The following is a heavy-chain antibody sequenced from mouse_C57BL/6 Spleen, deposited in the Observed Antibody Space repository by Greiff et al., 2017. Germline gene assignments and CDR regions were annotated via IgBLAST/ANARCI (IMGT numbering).Heavy chain of an antibody. V-gene: IGHV1-69*01. J-gene: IGHJ2*01. Sequence: QVQLQQPGAELVMPGASVKLSCKASGYTFTSYWMHWVKQRPGQGLEWIGEIDPSDSYTNYNQKFKGKSTLTVDKSSSTAYMQLSSLTSEDSAVYYCARTWDGYLYYFDYWGQGTTLTVSS. CDR1: GYTFTSYW. CDR3: ARTWDGYLYYFDY. CDR2: IDPSDSYT. D-gene: IGHD2-3*01.